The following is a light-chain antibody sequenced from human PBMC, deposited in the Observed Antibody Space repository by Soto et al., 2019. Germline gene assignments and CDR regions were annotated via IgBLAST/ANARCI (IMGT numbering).Light chain of an antibody. J-gene: IGKJ5*01. CDR2: DSS. CDR3: QHRSNWPAIT. CDR1: QSVSIY. V-gene: IGKV3-11*01. Sequence: EIVLTQSPATLSLSPGERATLSCRASQSVSIYLAWYQQKPGQAPRLLIYDSSNMAAGIPARFSARGSGTDFTLFISNLEPEDSAVYYCQHRSNWPAITFGLGTRLEI.